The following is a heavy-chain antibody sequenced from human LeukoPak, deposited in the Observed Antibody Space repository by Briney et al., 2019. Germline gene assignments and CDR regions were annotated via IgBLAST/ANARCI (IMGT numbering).Heavy chain of an antibody. V-gene: IGHV3-30-3*01. D-gene: IGHD2-15*01. CDR1: GFTFSSYA. CDR2: ISYDGSNK. CDR3: ARDRTPVVAATLHFDY. J-gene: IGHJ4*02. Sequence: GGSLRLSCAASGFTFSSYAMHWVRQAPGKGLEWVAVISYDGSNKYYADFVKGRFTISRDNSKNTLYLQMNSLRAEDTAVYYCARDRTPVVAATLHFDYWGQGTLVTVSS.